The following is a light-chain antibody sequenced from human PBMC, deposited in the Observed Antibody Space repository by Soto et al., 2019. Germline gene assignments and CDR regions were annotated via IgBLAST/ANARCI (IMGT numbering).Light chain of an antibody. J-gene: IGKJ1*01. CDR1: QSVSNNY. Sequence: EIVFTQSPGTLSLSPGERATLSCRASQSVSNNYLAWSQQKPGQAPRLLIYGASNRATGIPDRLSGSGSGTDFTLTISRLEPEDFAVYYCQQYGSPGTFGQGTKVDIK. V-gene: IGKV3-20*01. CDR3: QQYGSPGT. CDR2: GAS.